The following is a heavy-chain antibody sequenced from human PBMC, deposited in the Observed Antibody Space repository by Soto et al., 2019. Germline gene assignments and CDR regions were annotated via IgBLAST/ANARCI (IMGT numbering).Heavy chain of an antibody. D-gene: IGHD2-15*01. CDR3: AKDGTDIVVVVAADY. J-gene: IGHJ4*02. CDR1: GFTFSSYA. V-gene: IGHV3-23*01. CDR2: ISGSGGST. Sequence: GGSLRLSCAASGFTFSSYAMSWVRQAPGKGLEWVSAISGSGGSTYYADSVKGRFTISRDNSKNTLYLQMNSLRAEDTAIYYCAKDGTDIVVVVAADYWGQGTLVTVSS.